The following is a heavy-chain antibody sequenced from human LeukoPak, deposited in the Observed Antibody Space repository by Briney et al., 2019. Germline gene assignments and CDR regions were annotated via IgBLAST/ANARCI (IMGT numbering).Heavy chain of an antibody. J-gene: IGHJ3*02. V-gene: IGHV1-8*03. CDR3: ARPHYDFWSGYYDAFDI. D-gene: IGHD3-3*01. CDR2: MNPNSGNT. Sequence: ASVKVSCKASGYTFTSYDIYWVRQATGQGLEWMGWMNPNSGNTGYAQKFQGRVTITRNTSISTAYMELSSLRSEDTAVYYCARPHYDFWSGYYDAFDIWGQGTMVTVSS. CDR1: GYTFTSYD.